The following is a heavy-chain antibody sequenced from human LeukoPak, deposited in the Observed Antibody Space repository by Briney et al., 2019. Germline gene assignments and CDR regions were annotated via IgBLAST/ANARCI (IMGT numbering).Heavy chain of an antibody. Sequence: ASVKVSCKASGYTFTGYYMHWVRQATGQGLEWMGWINPNSGGTNYAQKFQGRVTMTRDTSISTAYMELSRLRSDDTAVYYCARDPDQYCGGDCYSFDYWGQGTLVTVSS. D-gene: IGHD2-21*02. CDR3: ARDPDQYCGGDCYSFDY. J-gene: IGHJ4*02. CDR1: GYTFTGYY. V-gene: IGHV1-2*02. CDR2: INPNSGGT.